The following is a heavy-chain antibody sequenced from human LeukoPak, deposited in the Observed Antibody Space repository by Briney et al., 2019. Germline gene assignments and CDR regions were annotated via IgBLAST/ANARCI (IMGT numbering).Heavy chain of an antibody. V-gene: IGHV3-48*04. CDR1: GFTFSSYS. Sequence: GGSLRLSCAASGFTFSSYSMNWVRQAPGKGLEWVSYISSSGSTIYYADSVKGRFTISRDNAKNSLYLQMNSLRAEDTAVYYCAREAVGADLEGYYYYYYMDVWGKGTTVTVSS. D-gene: IGHD1-26*01. J-gene: IGHJ6*03. CDR2: ISSSGSTI. CDR3: AREAVGADLEGYYYYYYMDV.